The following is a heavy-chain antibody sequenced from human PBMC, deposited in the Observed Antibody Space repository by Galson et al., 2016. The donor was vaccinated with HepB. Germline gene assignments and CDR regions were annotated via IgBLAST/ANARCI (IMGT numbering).Heavy chain of an antibody. CDR1: GGTFSSYA. CDR2: IIPMFETV. Sequence: SVKVSCKASGGTFSSYAINWVRQAPGQGLEWMGGIIPMFETVNYAQSFQGRVTITADEFTNTAYMELRRLRSEDTAVYYCARAHREYRSGWAAAFDIWGQETMVTVSS. J-gene: IGHJ3*02. D-gene: IGHD6-19*01. V-gene: IGHV1-69*13. CDR3: ARAHREYRSGWAAAFDI.